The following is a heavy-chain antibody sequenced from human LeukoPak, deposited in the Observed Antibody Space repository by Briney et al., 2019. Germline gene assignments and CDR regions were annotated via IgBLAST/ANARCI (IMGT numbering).Heavy chain of an antibody. J-gene: IGHJ5*02. CDR2: INHSGST. V-gene: IGHV4-34*01. Sequence: PSETLSLTCAVYGGSFSGYYWSWIRQPPGKGLEWIGEINHSGSTNYNPSLKSRATQSVDTPNNQFSLKLSFVTAADTAVYYCARRRLGAAVRYNWFDPWGQGTLVTASS. CDR3: ARRRLGAAVRYNWFDP. D-gene: IGHD6-13*01. CDR1: GGSFSGYY.